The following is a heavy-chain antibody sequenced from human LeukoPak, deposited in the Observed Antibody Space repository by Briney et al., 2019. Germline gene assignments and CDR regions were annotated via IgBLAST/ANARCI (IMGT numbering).Heavy chain of an antibody. J-gene: IGHJ3*02. D-gene: IGHD6-19*01. V-gene: IGHV3-11*04. CDR3: ARELVEQWLVLDAFDI. CDR2: ISSSGSTI. CDR1: GFTFSDYY. Sequence: TGGSLRLSCAASGFTFSDYYMSWIRQAPGKGLEWVSYISSSGSTIYYADSVKGRFTIPRDNAKNSLYLQMNSLRAEDTAVYYCARELVEQWLVLDAFDIWGQGTMVTVSS.